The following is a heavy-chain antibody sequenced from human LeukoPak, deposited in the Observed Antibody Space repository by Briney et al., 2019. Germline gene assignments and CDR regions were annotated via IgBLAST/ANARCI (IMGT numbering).Heavy chain of an antibody. V-gene: IGHV4-34*01. Sequence: TSETLSLTCAVYGGSFSGYYWSWIRQPPGKGLEWIGEINHSGSTNYNPSLKSRVTISVDTSKNQFSLKLSSVTAADTAVYYCARDSALQWLVPKSKFDYWGQGTLVTVSS. D-gene: IGHD6-19*01. CDR2: INHSGST. CDR3: ARDSALQWLVPKSKFDY. J-gene: IGHJ4*02. CDR1: GGSFSGYY.